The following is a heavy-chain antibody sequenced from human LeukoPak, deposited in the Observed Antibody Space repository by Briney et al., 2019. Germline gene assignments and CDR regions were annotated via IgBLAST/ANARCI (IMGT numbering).Heavy chain of an antibody. CDR3: ARLSVTRYNIKYGMDV. CDR1: GYMFSDYY. D-gene: IGHD4-17*01. Sequence: ASVNVPCKASGYMFSDYYMHWVRQAPGQGLEWMGWINPNTGGTKSEQKFQGRVTLTRDTSINTVYLELNSLTSDDTAVYYCARLSVTRYNIKYGMDVWGQGTTVTVSS. V-gene: IGHV1-2*02. CDR2: INPNTGGT. J-gene: IGHJ6*02.